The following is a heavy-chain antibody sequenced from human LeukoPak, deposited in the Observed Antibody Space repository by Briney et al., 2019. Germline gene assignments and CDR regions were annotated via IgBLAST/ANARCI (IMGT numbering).Heavy chain of an antibody. CDR1: GYTFTSYD. J-gene: IGHJ6*03. Sequence: GASVKVSCKASGYTFTSYDINWVRQATGQGLEWMGWMNPNSGNTGYAQKFQGRVTITRNTSISTAYMELSSLRSEDTAVYYCARGKSSPWYGSEIIGSDYYYYYMDVWGKGTTVTVSS. V-gene: IGHV1-8*03. D-gene: IGHD3-10*01. CDR2: MNPNSGNT. CDR3: ARGKSSPWYGSEIIGSDYYYYYMDV.